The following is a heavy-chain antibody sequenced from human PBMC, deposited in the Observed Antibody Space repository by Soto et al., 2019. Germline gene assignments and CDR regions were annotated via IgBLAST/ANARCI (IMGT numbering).Heavy chain of an antibody. Sequence: GASVKVSCKASGYTFTSYYMHWVRQAPGQGLEWMGIINPSGGSTSYAQKFQGRVTMTRDTSTSTVYMELSSPRAEDTAMYYCAKGGSGNYLTYYYYYGMDVWGQGTTVTVSS. CDR3: AKGGSGNYLTYYYYYGMDV. V-gene: IGHV1-46*01. CDR2: INPSGGST. J-gene: IGHJ6*02. D-gene: IGHD3-22*01. CDR1: GYTFTSYY.